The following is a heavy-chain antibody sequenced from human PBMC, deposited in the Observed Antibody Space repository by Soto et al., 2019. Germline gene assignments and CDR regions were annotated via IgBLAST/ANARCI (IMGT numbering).Heavy chain of an antibody. D-gene: IGHD2-2*02. CDR3: AVCCRSTGCFTWVAALYDYYGMVV. Sequence: SETLSLTCTVSGGSISSRNYYWGWIRQPPGQGLEWIGRIYYSGSTYYNPSLKSRVTISVDTSKNQFSLKLSSVTAADTAVYFGAVCCRSTGCFTWVAALYDYYGMVVWGEGTMVTV. J-gene: IGHJ6*02. V-gene: IGHV4-39*01. CDR1: GGSISSRNYY. CDR2: IYYSGST.